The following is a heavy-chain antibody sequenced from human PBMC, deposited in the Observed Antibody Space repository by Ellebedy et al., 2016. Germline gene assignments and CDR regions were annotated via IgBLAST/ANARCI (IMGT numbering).Heavy chain of an antibody. CDR2: IYYSGST. CDR3: ARDGSLIAAAPKGRPKGSWFDP. Sequence: SETLSLTXTVSGGSISSSSYYWGWIRQPPGRGLEWIGYIYYSGSTNYNPSLKSRVTISVGTSKNQFSLKLSSVTAADTAVYYCARDGSLIAAAPKGRPKGSWFDPWGQGTLVTVSS. J-gene: IGHJ5*02. V-gene: IGHV4-61*01. D-gene: IGHD6-13*01. CDR1: GGSISSSSYY.